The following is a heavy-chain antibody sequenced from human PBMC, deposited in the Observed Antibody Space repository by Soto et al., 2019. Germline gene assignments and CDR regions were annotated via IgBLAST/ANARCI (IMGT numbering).Heavy chain of an antibody. D-gene: IGHD2-2*01. V-gene: IGHV3-66*01. CDR1: GFSVSISY. J-gene: IGHJ4*02. CDR2: IYSAGRT. Sequence: ELQLVESGGDLVPPGGSLRLSCAASGFSVSISYMSWVRQAPGKGLEWVSIIYSAGRTYFSDSAKGSFNMSRDNSKNALYLQMSDLRAEDAGMYYCAKRKYWPSTTGFEYWGQGTLVTGAS. CDR3: AKRKYWPSTTGFEY.